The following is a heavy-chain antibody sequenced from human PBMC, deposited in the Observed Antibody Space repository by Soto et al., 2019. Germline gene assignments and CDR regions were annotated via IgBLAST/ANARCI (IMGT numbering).Heavy chain of an antibody. V-gene: IGHV4-39*01. CDR1: GGSISSSSYY. D-gene: IGHD6-6*01. J-gene: IGHJ5*02. CDR3: ARREYSSPFDP. CDR2: IYYSGST. Sequence: SETLSLTCTVSGGSISSSSYYWGWIRQPPGKGLEWIGSIYYSGSTYYNPSLKSRVTISVDTSKNQFSLKLSSVTAADTAVYYCARREYSSPFDPWGQGTLVTVSS.